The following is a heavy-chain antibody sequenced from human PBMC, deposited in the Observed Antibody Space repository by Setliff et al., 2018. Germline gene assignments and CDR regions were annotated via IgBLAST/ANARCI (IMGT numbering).Heavy chain of an antibody. Sequence: GESLKISCKASGYTFSRYWIGWVRQMPGKGLEWLGIIYPSDSHTRYSPSFQGQVTISADKSISTAYLQWSSPKASDTAMYYCARALASAGTVYFDYWGQGTLVTVSS. V-gene: IGHV5-51*01. D-gene: IGHD6-13*01. CDR2: IYPSDSHT. CDR3: ARALASAGTVYFDY. J-gene: IGHJ4*02. CDR1: GYTFSRYW.